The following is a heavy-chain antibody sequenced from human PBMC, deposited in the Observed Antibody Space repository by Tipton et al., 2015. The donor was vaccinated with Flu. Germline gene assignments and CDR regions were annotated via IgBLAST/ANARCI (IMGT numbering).Heavy chain of an antibody. J-gene: IGHJ3*02. CDR1: GFTFSNYA. Sequence: LSLTCAASGFTFSNYAMHWVRQAPGKGLEWVAFISYDGNYKYFADSVKGRFTISRDNSKNTLYLQMNSLRGEDTAVYYCASCHTAVDPGAFDSWGQGTMVTVSS. CDR3: ASCHTAVDPGAFDS. D-gene: IGHD5-18*01. CDR2: ISYDGNYK. V-gene: IGHV3-30*04.